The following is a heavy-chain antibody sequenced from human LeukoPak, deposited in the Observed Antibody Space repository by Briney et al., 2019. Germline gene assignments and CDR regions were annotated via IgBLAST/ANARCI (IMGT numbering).Heavy chain of an antibody. V-gene: IGHV3-23*01. D-gene: IGHD4-17*01. CDR2: IGYSSGDT. CDR1: GFIFTNYA. CDR3: AKDDDGRHHGVDH. Sequence: GGSLRLSCAASGFIFTNYAMTWVRQAPGKGLEWVSTIGYSSGDTYYADSVKGWFTISRDYSMNTLYLQMTSLRDDDTALYYCAKDDDGRHHGVDHWGQGTLVTVSS. J-gene: IGHJ4*02.